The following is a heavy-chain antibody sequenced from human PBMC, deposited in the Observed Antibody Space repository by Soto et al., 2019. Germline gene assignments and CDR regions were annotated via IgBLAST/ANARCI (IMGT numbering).Heavy chain of an antibody. Sequence: VQLVESGGGLVQPGGSLRLSCAASGFTFSSYWMTWVRQAPGRGLEWVANIKKDGSGEYYVDSVRGRFTISRDNTKNSLYLQMSRLRIEDTAVYYCARDFLTFDYWGQGTLVTVSS. CDR2: IKKDGSGE. J-gene: IGHJ4*02. V-gene: IGHV3-7*05. CDR3: ARDFLTFDY. CDR1: GFTFSSYW.